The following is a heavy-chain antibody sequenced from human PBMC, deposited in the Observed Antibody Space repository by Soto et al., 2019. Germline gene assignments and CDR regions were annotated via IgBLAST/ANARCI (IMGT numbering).Heavy chain of an antibody. Sequence: SVKVSCKASGGTFSSYTISWVRQAPGQGLEWMGRIIPILGIANYAQKFQGRVTVTADKSTSTAYMELSSLRSEDTAVYYCASCPQNCITTSPCRLYFDYWGQGTLVTVSS. J-gene: IGHJ4*02. D-gene: IGHD3-10*01. CDR1: GGTFSSYT. CDR3: ASCPQNCITTSPCRLYFDY. CDR2: IIPILGIA. V-gene: IGHV1-69*02.